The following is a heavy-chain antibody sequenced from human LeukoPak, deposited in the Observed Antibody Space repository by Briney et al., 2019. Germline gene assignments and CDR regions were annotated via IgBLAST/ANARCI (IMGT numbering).Heavy chain of an antibody. CDR1: GFIFRDYW. Sequence: GGSLRLSCAGSGFIFRDYWLTWVRQAPGKGLEWAANINPDGSDKNHVDSLKGRFTIFRDNAKNLLFLQMNSLRVEDTAVYYCAGPPQAGPFDYWGQGTLVTVSS. CDR3: AGPPQAGPFDY. D-gene: IGHD6-19*01. J-gene: IGHJ4*02. V-gene: IGHV3-7*01. CDR2: INPDGSDK.